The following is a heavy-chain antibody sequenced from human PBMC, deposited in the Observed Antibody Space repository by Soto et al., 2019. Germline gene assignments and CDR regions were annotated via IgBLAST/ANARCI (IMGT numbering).Heavy chain of an antibody. V-gene: IGHV1-3*05. CDR2: INAGNGNT. D-gene: IGHD6-19*01. CDR3: ASAVAVPADFDY. Sequence: QVQLVQSGAEEKKPGASVKVSCKASGYTFTGYAMHWVRQAPGQRLEWMGWINAGNGNTKYSQKFQGRVTITRDTSASPAYMELSRLRSEDTAVYYCASAVAVPADFDYWGQGTLVTVSS. J-gene: IGHJ4*02. CDR1: GYTFTGYA.